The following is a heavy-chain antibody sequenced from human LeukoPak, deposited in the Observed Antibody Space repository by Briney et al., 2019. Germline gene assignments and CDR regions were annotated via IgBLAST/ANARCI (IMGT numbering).Heavy chain of an antibody. V-gene: IGHV1-2*02. D-gene: IGHD6-13*01. CDR3: ARSSGSSWPGNDWFDP. CDR1: GYTFTGYY. CDR2: INPNSGGT. J-gene: IGHJ5*02. Sequence: ASVKVSCKASGYTFTGYYMHWVRQAPGQGLEWMGWINPNSGGTNYAQKFQGRVTMTRDTSISTAYMELSRLRSDDTAVYYCARSSGSSWPGNDWFDPWGQGTLVTVSS.